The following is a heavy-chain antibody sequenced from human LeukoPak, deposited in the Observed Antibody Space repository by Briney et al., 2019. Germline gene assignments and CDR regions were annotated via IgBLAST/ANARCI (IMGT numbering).Heavy chain of an antibody. Sequence: TGGSLRLSCAASGFTFSSYGMHWVRQAPGKGLEWVAVISYDGSNKYYADSVKGRFTISRDNSKNTLYLQMNSLRAEDTAVYYCAKGKVSRPGIAAAELDYWGQGTLVTVSS. CDR2: ISYDGSNK. D-gene: IGHD6-13*01. CDR3: AKGKVSRPGIAAAELDY. CDR1: GFTFSSYG. J-gene: IGHJ4*02. V-gene: IGHV3-30*18.